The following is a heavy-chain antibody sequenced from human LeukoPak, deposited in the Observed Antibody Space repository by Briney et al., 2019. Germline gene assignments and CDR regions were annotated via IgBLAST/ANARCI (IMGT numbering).Heavy chain of an antibody. J-gene: IGHJ4*02. CDR1: GFTFSSCA. CDR3: AKTPRGYTYVPDY. D-gene: IGHD5-18*01. Sequence: GGSLRLSCAASGFTFSSCAMSWVRQAPWKGMEWVSTVSGSGSNTFYADSVKGRFTISRDNSKDALYLQMDSLRADDTAVYFCAKTPRGYTYVPDYWGQGTLVTVSS. CDR2: VSGSGSNT. V-gene: IGHV3-23*01.